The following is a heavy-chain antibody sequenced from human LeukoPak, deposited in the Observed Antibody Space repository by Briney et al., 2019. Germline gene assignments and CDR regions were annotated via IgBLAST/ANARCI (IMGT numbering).Heavy chain of an antibody. CDR2: ISDSGGST. CDR1: GITLSDYG. D-gene: IGHD3-22*01. V-gene: IGHV3-23*01. Sequence: GGSLRLSCAVSGITLSDYGMSWVRQAPGKGLEWVAGISDSGGSTNYADSVKGRFTISRDNPKNTLYLQMNSLRAEDTAVYFCAKRGVVIRVILVGFHKEAYYFDSWGQGALVTVSS. CDR3: AKRGVVIRVILVGFHKEAYYFDS. J-gene: IGHJ4*02.